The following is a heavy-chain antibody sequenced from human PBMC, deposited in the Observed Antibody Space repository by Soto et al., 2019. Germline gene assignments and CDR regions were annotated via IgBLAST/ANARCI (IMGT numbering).Heavy chain of an antibody. Sequence: SVKVSCKASGGTFSSYAISWVRQAPGQGLEWMGGIIPIFGTANYAQKFQGRVTITADKSTSTAYMELSSLRSEDTAVYYCARDHIVVVPAAIPYYYYYGMDVWGQGTTVTVSS. CDR2: IIPIFGTA. V-gene: IGHV1-69*06. CDR1: GGTFSSYA. J-gene: IGHJ6*02. CDR3: ARDHIVVVPAAIPYYYYYGMDV. D-gene: IGHD2-2*02.